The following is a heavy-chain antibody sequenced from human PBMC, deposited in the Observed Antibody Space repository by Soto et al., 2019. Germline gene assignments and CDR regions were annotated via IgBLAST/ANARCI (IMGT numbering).Heavy chain of an antibody. D-gene: IGHD2-15*01. CDR3: VRDQDTYGQAVFDS. Sequence: GGSLRLSCAASGFTVSRNYMSWVRQAPGKGLEWVSVIYSGGSTYYADSVKGRFTISRDNSKNTLFLQMNSLRVDDTALYFCVRDQDTYGQAVFDSWGQGTLVTVS. CDR1: GFTVSRNY. CDR2: IYSGGST. J-gene: IGHJ4*02. V-gene: IGHV3-53*01.